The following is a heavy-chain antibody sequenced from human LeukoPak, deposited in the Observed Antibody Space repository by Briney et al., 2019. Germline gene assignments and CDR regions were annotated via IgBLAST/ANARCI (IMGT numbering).Heavy chain of an antibody. CDR3: AKDLITMVRGVMVY. CDR1: GFTFSSYG. CDR2: IRYDGSNK. V-gene: IGHV3-30*02. D-gene: IGHD3-10*01. J-gene: IGHJ4*02. Sequence: GGSLRPSCAASGFTFSSYGMHWVRQAPGKGLEWVAFIRYDGSNKYYADSVKGRFTISRDNSKNTLYLQMNSLRAEDTAVYYCAKDLITMVRGVMVYWGQGTLVTVSS.